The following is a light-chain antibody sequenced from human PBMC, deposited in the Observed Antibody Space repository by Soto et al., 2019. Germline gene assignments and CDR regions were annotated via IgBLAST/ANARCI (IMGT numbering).Light chain of an antibody. CDR1: QSVLHTCNNKNY. CDR3: QQYYTFPPT. V-gene: IGKV4-1*01. Sequence: DIVMTQSPDSLAVSLGERATINCKSSQSVLHTCNNKNYLAWYLQKPGQPPKLLIYWASTRESGVPDRFSGSGSGTDFTLTISSLQAEDVAVYSCQQYYTFPPTFGQGTKVEIK. J-gene: IGKJ1*01. CDR2: WAS.